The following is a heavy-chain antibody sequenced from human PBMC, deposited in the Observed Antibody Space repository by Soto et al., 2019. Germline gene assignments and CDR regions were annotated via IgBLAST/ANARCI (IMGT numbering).Heavy chain of an antibody. CDR1: GFTFSSYA. D-gene: IGHD1-26*01. V-gene: IGHV3-30-3*01. CDR2: ISYDGSNK. CDR3: AREGVGATHFDY. Sequence: GGSLRLSCAASGFTFSSYAMHWVRQAPGKGLEWVAVISYDGSNKYYSDSVKGRFTISRDNSKNTLYLQMNSLRAEDTAVYYCAREGVGATHFDYWGQGTLVTVSS. J-gene: IGHJ4*02.